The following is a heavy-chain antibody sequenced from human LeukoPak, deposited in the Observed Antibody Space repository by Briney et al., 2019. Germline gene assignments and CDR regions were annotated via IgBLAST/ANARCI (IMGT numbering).Heavy chain of an antibody. Sequence: PGGSLRLSCAASGFTFSSYGIHWVRQAPGKGLEWVAFIGNDENNKKFGDPVKGRFTISRDNSKSTVYLQMYSLRVEDTAVYYCAKDDYRYVDYWGQGTLVIVSS. V-gene: IGHV3-30*02. CDR1: GFTFSSYG. CDR3: AKDDYRYVDY. D-gene: IGHD3-16*02. CDR2: IGNDENNK. J-gene: IGHJ4*02.